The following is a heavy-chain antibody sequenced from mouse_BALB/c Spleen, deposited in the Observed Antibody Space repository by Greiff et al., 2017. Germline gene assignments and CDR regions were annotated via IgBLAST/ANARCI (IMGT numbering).Heavy chain of an antibody. CDR1: GFSLTSYG. CDR3: ATKNYYGSLDYAMDY. CDR2: IWAGGST. J-gene: IGHJ4*01. V-gene: IGHV2-9*02. Sequence: QVQLKESGPGLVAPSQSLSITCTVSGFSLTSYGVHWVRQPPGKGLEWLGVIWAGGSTNYNSALMSRLSISKDNSKSQVFLKMNSLQTDDTAMYYCATKNYYGSLDYAMDYWGQGTSVTVSS. D-gene: IGHD1-1*01.